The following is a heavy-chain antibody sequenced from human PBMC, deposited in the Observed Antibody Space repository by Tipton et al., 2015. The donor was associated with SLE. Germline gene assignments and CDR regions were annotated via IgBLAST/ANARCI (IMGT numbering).Heavy chain of an antibody. CDR2: TYYRSKWYN. CDR1: GDSVASNSAA. D-gene: IGHD1-26*01. CDR3: ARDPDASGSPYYFDY. J-gene: IGHJ4*02. V-gene: IGHV6-1*01. Sequence: QLVQSGAEVKPSQTLSLTCAISGDSVASNSAAWNWIRKAPSRGLEWLGRTYYRSKWYNDYAVSVKSRITINPDTSKNQFSLQLNSVTPEDTAVYYCARDPDASGSPYYFDYWGQGTLVTVSS.